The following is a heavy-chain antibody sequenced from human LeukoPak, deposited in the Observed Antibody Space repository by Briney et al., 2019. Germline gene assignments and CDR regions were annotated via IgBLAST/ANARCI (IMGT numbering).Heavy chain of an antibody. J-gene: IGHJ4*02. CDR3: ASLGATSGY. Sequence: GGPLRLSGAASGFTFSSYWMHWVRQAPGKGLVWVSRINSDGSSTSYADSVKGRFTISRDNAKNTLYLQMNSLRAEDTAVYYCASLGATSGYWGQGTLVTVSS. D-gene: IGHD1-26*01. CDR1: GFTFSSYW. V-gene: IGHV3-74*01. CDR2: INSDGSST.